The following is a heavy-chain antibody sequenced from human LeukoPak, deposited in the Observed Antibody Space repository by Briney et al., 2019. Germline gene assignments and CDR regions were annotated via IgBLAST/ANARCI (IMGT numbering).Heavy chain of an antibody. Sequence: SETLSLTCTDSGGSLSSYYWSWIRQRPGEGLEWIGRIYISGSTNYNPPLKCRVTMSVDTSKNQFSLNLSSVTATDTAVYYCARDLIAAAGNALKSNWFDAWGQGTLVTVSS. V-gene: IGHV4-4*07. D-gene: IGHD6-13*01. J-gene: IGHJ5*02. CDR3: ARDLIAAAGNALKSNWFDA. CDR1: GGSLSSYY. CDR2: IYISGST.